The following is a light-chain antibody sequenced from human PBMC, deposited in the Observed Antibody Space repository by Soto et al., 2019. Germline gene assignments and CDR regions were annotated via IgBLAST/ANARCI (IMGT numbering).Light chain of an antibody. V-gene: IGKV3-20*01. CDR2: STS. CDR1: QGVSSSD. CDR3: QQHGSSPYT. Sequence: VLTQSPGTLALSPGDRATLSCRASQGVSSSDLAWYQHKPGQAPRRLIYSTSIRAPGIPDRFSGSGSGTDFTLSIPRLEPEDFAVYYCQQHGSSPYTFGQGTKLEIK. J-gene: IGKJ2*01.